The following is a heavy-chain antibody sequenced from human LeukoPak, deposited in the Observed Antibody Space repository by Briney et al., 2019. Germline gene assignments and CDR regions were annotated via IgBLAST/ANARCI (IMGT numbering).Heavy chain of an antibody. D-gene: IGHD2-15*01. CDR3: ARVRMGYCSGGSCPGGWFDP. J-gene: IGHJ5*02. CDR1: GGSISSGGYY. V-gene: IGHV4-30-2*01. Sequence: SETLSLTCTVSGGSISSGGYYWSWIRQPPGKGLEWIGYIYHSGSTYYNPSLKSRVTISVDRSKNQFSLKLSSVTAADTAVYYCARVRMGYCSGGSCPGGWFDPWGQGTLVTVSS. CDR2: IYHSGST.